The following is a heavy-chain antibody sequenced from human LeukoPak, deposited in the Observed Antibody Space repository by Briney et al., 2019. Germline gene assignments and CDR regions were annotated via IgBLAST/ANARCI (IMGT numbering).Heavy chain of an antibody. J-gene: IGHJ4*02. CDR2: ISSSSSTI. CDR3: ARDLWFGEFNPFNY. D-gene: IGHD3-10*01. V-gene: IGHV3-48*01. Sequence: GGSLRLSCAASGFTFSSYSMSCVRQAPGEGPEWVSYISSSSSTIYYAASVKGRFTISRDNAKNSPYLQMNSLRAEDTAVYYCARDLWFGEFNPFNYWGQGTLVTVSS. CDR1: GFTFSSYS.